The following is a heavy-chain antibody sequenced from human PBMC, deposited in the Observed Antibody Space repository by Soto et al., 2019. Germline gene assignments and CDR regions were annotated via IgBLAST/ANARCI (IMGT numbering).Heavy chain of an antibody. V-gene: IGHV4-34*01. CDR3: ARGPDYYYGMDV. CDR1: GGSFSGYY. J-gene: IGHJ6*02. CDR2: INHSGST. Sequence: SETLSLTCALYGGSFSGYYWSWIRQPPGKGLEWIGEINHSGSTNYNPSLKSRVTISVDTSKNQFSLKLSSVTAADTAVYYCARGPDYYYGMDVWGQGTTVTIS.